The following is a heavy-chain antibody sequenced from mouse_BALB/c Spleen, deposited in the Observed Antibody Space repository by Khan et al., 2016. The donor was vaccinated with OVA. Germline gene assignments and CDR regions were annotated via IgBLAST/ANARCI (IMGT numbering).Heavy chain of an antibody. J-gene: IGHJ3*01. D-gene: IGHD2-2*01. V-gene: IGHV1S135*01. CDR3: TSHGYVAWFTY. CDR2: VDPFSGGT. Sequence: VQLQQSGPELMKPGASVKISCKASGYSFTSYYLHWVMQSHGESLEWIGYVDPFSGGTSYNQKFKGKATLTVDKSTSTAYMHLSNLTSEDSAVYYCTSHGYVAWFTYWGQGTLVTVSA. CDR1: GYSFTSYY.